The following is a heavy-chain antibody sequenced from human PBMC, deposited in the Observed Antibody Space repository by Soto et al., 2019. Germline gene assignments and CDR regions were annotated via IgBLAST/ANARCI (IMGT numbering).Heavy chain of an antibody. CDR2: IIPIFNTT. D-gene: IGHD2-2*02. Sequence: QVQLVQSGAEVKTPGSSLKVSCTVSGTRYSNYVISWVRQAPGQGLEWLGRIIPIFNTTQYPQKLQGRVTITADKSTNTASLELSSLRFDDTAVYYCAREGRRKKVGYNGRVSLGYWGQGTPVIVSS. CDR1: GTRYSNYV. J-gene: IGHJ4*02. CDR3: AREGRRKKVGYNGRVSLGY. V-gene: IGHV1-69*06.